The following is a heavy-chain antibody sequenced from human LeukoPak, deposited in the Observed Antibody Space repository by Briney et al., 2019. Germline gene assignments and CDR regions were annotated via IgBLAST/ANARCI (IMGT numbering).Heavy chain of an antibody. Sequence: GGSLRLSCAASGFTFSSHSMNWVRQAPGKGLEWVSSIISSSSYIFYADSVEGRCTSSRDNAKNALYLQMNSLRAEDTAVYYCARDLVVVTGIPGYYYGMDVWGQGTTVTVSS. CDR3: ARDLVVVTGIPGYYYGMDV. J-gene: IGHJ6*02. V-gene: IGHV3-21*01. CDR2: IISSSSYI. D-gene: IGHD2-21*02. CDR1: GFTFSSHS.